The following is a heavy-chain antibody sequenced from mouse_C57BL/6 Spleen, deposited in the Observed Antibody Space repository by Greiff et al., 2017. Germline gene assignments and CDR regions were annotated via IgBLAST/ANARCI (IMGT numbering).Heavy chain of an antibody. CDR1: GYSFTGYY. CDR2: INPSTGGT. V-gene: IGHV1-42*01. D-gene: IGHD2-4*01. CDR3: ARAGYDYDGYYAMDY. J-gene: IGHJ4*01. Sequence: EVQLQQSGPELVKPGASVKISCKASGYSFTGYYMNWVKQSPEKSLEWIGEINPSTGGTTYNQKFKAKATLTVDKSSSTAYMQLKSLTSEDSAVYYCARAGYDYDGYYAMDYWGQGTSVTVSS.